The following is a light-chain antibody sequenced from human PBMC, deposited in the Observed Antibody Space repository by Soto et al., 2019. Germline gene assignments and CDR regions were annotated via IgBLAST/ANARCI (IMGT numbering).Light chain of an antibody. Sequence: QSVLTQPASVSGSPGQSITISCTGTSSNVGSYNLVSWFQQLPGKVPKLMIYEGTKRPSGVSDRFSGSKSGNTASLTISGLQAEDEADYYCISYTSGSTLYVFGTGTKVTVL. CDR3: ISYTSGSTLYV. J-gene: IGLJ1*01. V-gene: IGLV2-14*02. CDR1: SSNVGSYNL. CDR2: EGT.